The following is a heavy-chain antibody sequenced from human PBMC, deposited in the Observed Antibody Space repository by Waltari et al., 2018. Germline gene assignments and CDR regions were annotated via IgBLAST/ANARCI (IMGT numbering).Heavy chain of an antibody. Sequence: EVQLVESGGGLVKPGGSLRLSCAASGFTFSSYSMNWVRQAPGKGLEWVSSISSSSSYIYYADSVKGRFTISRDNAKNSLYLQMNSLRAEDTAVYYCARDHHDFWSGYYLGYYYGMDVWGQGTTVTVSS. J-gene: IGHJ6*02. CDR2: ISSSSSYI. V-gene: IGHV3-21*01. D-gene: IGHD3-3*01. CDR3: ARDHHDFWSGYYLGYYYGMDV. CDR1: GFTFSSYS.